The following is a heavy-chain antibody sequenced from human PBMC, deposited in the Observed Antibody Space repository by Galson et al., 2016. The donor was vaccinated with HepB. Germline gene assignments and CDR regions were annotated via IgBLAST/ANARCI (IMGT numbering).Heavy chain of an antibody. CDR1: GFTFSFYW. Sequence: SLRLSCAASGFTFSFYWMHWVRQAPGKGLVWVSRINADGFSTNYADSVKGRFTISRDNAKNTLCLQMNSLRAEDTAVYYCARGGPTVTTRYWGQGTLVTVS. D-gene: IGHD4-17*01. CDR2: INADGFST. J-gene: IGHJ4*02. CDR3: ARGGPTVTTRY. V-gene: IGHV3-74*01.